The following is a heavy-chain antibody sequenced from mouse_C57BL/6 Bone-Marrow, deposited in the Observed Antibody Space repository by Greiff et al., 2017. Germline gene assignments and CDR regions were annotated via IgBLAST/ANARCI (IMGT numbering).Heavy chain of an antibody. V-gene: IGHV1-19*01. CDR3: ASDGSSWGY. CDR2: INPYNGGT. CDR1: GYTFTDYY. Sequence: VQLQQSGPVLVKPGASVKMSCKASGYTFTDYYMNWVKQSHGKSLEWIGVINPYNGGTSYNQKFKGKATLTVDKSSSTAYMELNSLTSEDSAVYYCASDGSSWGYWGQGTTRTVSS. D-gene: IGHD1-1*01. J-gene: IGHJ2*01.